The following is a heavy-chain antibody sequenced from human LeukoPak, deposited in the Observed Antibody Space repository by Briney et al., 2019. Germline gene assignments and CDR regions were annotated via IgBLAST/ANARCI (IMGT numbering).Heavy chain of an antibody. J-gene: IGHJ4*02. D-gene: IGHD5-18*01. CDR1: GGSISSGDYY. CDR3: ARVMDTAMAGIDY. V-gene: IGHV4-30-4*01. CDR2: IYYSGST. Sequence: SETLSLTCTVSGGSISSGDYYWGWIRQPPGKGLEWIGYIYYSGSTYYNPSLKSRVTISVDTSKNQFSLKLSSVTAADTAVYYCARVMDTAMAGIDYWGQGTLVTVSS.